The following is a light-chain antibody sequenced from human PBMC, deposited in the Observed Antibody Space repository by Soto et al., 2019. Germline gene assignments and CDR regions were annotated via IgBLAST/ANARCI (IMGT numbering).Light chain of an antibody. CDR3: QQRSNWPLT. CDR1: RSVTTS. J-gene: IGKJ4*01. V-gene: IGKV3-11*01. Sequence: EIVLTQSPATLSLSPGEEATLSSRPGRSVTTSLAWYQQKPGQAPRLLIYDASNRATGIPARFSGSGSGTDFTLTISSLEPEDFAVYYCQQRSNWPLTFGGGTKVEIK. CDR2: DAS.